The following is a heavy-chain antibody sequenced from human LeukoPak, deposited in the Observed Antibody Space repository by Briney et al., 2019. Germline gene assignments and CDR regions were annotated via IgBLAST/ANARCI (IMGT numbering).Heavy chain of an antibody. J-gene: IGHJ4*02. Sequence: SQTLSLTCTVSGGSISSGSYYWSWTRQPAGKGLEWIGRIYTSGSTNYNPSLKSRVTISVDTSKNQFSLKLTSVTAADTAVYYCARGPGYSYMDWGQGTLVTVSS. CDR3: ARGPGYSYMD. V-gene: IGHV4-61*02. CDR2: IYTSGST. CDR1: GGSISSGSYY. D-gene: IGHD5-18*01.